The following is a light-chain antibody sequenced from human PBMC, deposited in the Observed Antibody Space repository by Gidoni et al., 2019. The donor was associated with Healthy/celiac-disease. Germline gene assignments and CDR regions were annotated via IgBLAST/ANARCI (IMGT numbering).Light chain of an antibody. V-gene: IGKV3-15*01. Sequence: EIVMTQSPATLSVSPGERATLSCRASQSVSSNLAWYQQKPGQAPRLLIYGASTRATGIPAMFSVSGSGTEFTLTISSLQSEDFAVYYCQQYNNWPRTFXQXTKVXIK. CDR2: GAS. J-gene: IGKJ1*01. CDR3: QQYNNWPRT. CDR1: QSVSSN.